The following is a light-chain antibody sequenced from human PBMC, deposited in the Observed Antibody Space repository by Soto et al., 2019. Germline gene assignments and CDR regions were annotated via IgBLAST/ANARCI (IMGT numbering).Light chain of an antibody. CDR2: GAS. V-gene: IGKV3-20*01. CDR3: QQYDNWPRT. CDR1: QSISGSY. Sequence: EIVLTQSPGTLSLSPGERATLSCRASQSISGSYLAWYQQKPGQAPRLLIYGASGRATGIPDRFSGSGSGTDFTLTISSLKSEDFAVYYCQQYDNWPRTFGQGTKVDIK. J-gene: IGKJ1*01.